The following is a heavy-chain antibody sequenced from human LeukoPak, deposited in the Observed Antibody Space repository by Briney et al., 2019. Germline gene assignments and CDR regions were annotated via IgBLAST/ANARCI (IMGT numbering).Heavy chain of an antibody. V-gene: IGHV4-34*01. D-gene: IGHD3-9*01. J-gene: IGHJ5*02. CDR2: INHSGST. CDR1: GGSFSGYY. Sequence: SSETLSLTCAVYGGSFSGYYWSWIRQPPGKGLEWIGEINHSGSTNYNPSLKSRVTISVDTSKNQFSLKLSSVTAADTAVYYCARGLGYDILTGYNWFDPWGQGTLVTVSS. CDR3: ARGLGYDILTGYNWFDP.